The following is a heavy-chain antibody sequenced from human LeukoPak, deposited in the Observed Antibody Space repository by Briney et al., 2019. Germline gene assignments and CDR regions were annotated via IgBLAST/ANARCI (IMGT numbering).Heavy chain of an antibody. CDR3: ARGDVDSGYDWGGSYYNYYMDF. D-gene: IGHD5-12*01. J-gene: IGHJ6*03. CDR2: IYYTGRT. CDR1: GGSISSYY. V-gene: IGHV4-59*01. Sequence: SETLSLTCTVSGGSISSYYWSWIRPPPGKGLEWIGYIYYTGRTNYNPSLKSRVTMSVDTSKNQFSLKLSSVTATDTAVYYCARGDVDSGYDWGGSYYNYYMDFWGKGTTVTVSS.